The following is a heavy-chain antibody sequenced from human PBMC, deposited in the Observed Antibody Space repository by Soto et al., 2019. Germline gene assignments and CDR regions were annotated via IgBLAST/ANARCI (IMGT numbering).Heavy chain of an antibody. CDR1: GYSFTTYD. Sequence: ASVKVSCKASGYSFTTYDIHWVRQAAGQGLEWMGWVNPKSGSTDYAQKFRGRVTMTSNTSISTAYMQLSALTSEDTAVYYCARPYCDASSCFTDWLDPRGQGSLVTVSS. CDR2: VNPKSGST. CDR3: ARPYCDASSCFTDWLDP. V-gene: IGHV1-8*01. D-gene: IGHD2-2*02. J-gene: IGHJ5*02.